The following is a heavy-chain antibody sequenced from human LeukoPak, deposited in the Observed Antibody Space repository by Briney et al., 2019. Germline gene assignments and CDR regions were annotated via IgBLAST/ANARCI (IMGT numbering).Heavy chain of an antibody. V-gene: IGHV4-34*01. CDR3: ARVALGYYDSSGYDDY. CDR1: GGSISSYY. D-gene: IGHD3-22*01. Sequence: SETLSLTCTVSGGSISSYYWSWSRQPPGKGLEWIGEINHSGSTNYNPSLKRRVTISVDTSKNQFSLNLSSVTAADTAVYYCARVALGYYDSSGYDDYWGRGTLVTVSS. CDR2: INHSGST. J-gene: IGHJ4*02.